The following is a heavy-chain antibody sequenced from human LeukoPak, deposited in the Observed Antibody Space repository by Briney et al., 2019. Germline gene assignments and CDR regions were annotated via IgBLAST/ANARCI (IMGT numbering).Heavy chain of an antibody. J-gene: IGHJ4*02. V-gene: IGHV3-21*01. D-gene: IGHD6-19*01. Sequence: GGSLRLSCAASGFTFSSYSMNWVRQAPGKGLEWVSSISSSSYIYYADSVKGRFTISRDNAKNSLYLQMNSLRAEDTAVYYCAREKSPASIAVAEGYWGQGTLVTVSS. CDR1: GFTFSSYS. CDR3: AREKSPASIAVAEGY. CDR2: ISSSSYI.